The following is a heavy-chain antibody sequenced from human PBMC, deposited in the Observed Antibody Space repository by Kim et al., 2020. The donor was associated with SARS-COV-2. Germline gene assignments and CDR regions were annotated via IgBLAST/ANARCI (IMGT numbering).Heavy chain of an antibody. CDR2: T. CDR3: ARGGYYFDY. J-gene: IGHJ4*02. Sequence: TFYAESVKGRFTISRDNSQNTLYLQMNSLRAEDTAVYYCARGGYYFDYWGQGTLVTVSS. V-gene: IGHV3-23*03.